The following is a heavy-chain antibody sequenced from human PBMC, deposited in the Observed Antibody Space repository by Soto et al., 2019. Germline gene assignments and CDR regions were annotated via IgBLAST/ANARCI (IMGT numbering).Heavy chain of an antibody. D-gene: IGHD6-19*01. J-gene: IGHJ4*02. CDR3: AKDPRSDSSGWYVGFDY. CDR1: GFTFSSYG. Sequence: GGSLRLSCAASGFTFSSYGMHWVRQAPRKGLEWVAVISYDGSNKYYADSAKGRFTISRDNSKNTLYLQMNSLRAEDTAVYYCAKDPRSDSSGWYVGFDYWGQGTLVTVSS. CDR2: ISYDGSNK. V-gene: IGHV3-30*18.